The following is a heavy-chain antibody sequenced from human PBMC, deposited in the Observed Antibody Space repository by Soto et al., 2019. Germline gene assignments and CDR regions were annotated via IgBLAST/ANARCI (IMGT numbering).Heavy chain of an antibody. CDR1: GGSISSYY. D-gene: IGHD6-19*01. V-gene: IGHV4-59*01. CDR3: ARERYSGWYYFDY. J-gene: IGHJ4*02. CDR2: IYYSMTT. Sequence: SETLSLTCTVSGGSISSYYWSWIRQPPGKGLEWIGYIYYSMTTNYNPSLKSRVTISIDTSKIQFSLKLSSVTAADTAVYDCARERYSGWYYFDYWGQGSLVT.